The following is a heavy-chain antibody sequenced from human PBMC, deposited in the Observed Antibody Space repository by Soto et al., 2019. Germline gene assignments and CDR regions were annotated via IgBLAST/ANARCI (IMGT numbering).Heavy chain of an antibody. CDR1: GGSFSGYY. D-gene: IGHD2-2*01. V-gene: IGHV4-34*01. CDR3: ARCYGRNFDY. Sequence: QVQLQQWGAGLLKPSETLSLTCAVYGGSFSGYYWNWIRQPPGKGLEWIGEINHSGSTNYNPSLKSRVTISVDTSKNQFSLKLSSVTAADTALYYCARCYGRNFDYWGQGTLVTVSS. CDR2: INHSGST. J-gene: IGHJ4*02.